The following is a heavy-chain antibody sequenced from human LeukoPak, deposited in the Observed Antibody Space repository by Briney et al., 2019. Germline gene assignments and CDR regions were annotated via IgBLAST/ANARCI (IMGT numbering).Heavy chain of an antibody. V-gene: IGHV4-61*08. CDR2: IYYSGST. Sequence: SQTLSLTCTVSGGSISSGGYYWSWIRQPPGKGLEWIGYIYYSGSTNYNPSLKSRVTISVDTSKNQFSLKLSSVTAADTAVYYCAREDPIGAFDIWGQGTMVTVSS. J-gene: IGHJ3*02. CDR1: GGSISSGGYY. CDR3: AREDPIGAFDI.